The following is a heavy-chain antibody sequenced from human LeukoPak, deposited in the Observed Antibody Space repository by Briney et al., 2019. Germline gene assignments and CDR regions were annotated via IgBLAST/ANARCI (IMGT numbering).Heavy chain of an antibody. Sequence: GASVKVSCKASGYTFTSYGISWVRQAPGQGLEWMGWISAYNGNTNCAQKLQGRVTMTTDTSTSTAYMELRSLRSDDTAVYYCARGYLSDIVVVPAAFDYWGQGTLVTVSS. CDR2: ISAYNGNT. V-gene: IGHV1-18*01. J-gene: IGHJ4*02. D-gene: IGHD2-2*01. CDR3: ARGYLSDIVVVPAAFDY. CDR1: GYTFTSYG.